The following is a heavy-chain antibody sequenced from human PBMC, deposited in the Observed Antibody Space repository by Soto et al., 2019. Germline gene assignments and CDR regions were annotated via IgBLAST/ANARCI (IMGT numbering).Heavy chain of an antibody. D-gene: IGHD5-18*01. Sequence: QVQLVQSGAEVKKPGASVKVSCKASGYTFTSYDINWVRQATGQGLEWMEWMNPNSGNTGYAQKFQGRVTMTRNTSISTAYMELSSLRSEDTAVYYCARAYRGYSYCYVGEDFDYWGQGTLVTVSS. CDR1: GYTFTSYD. CDR2: MNPNSGNT. CDR3: ARAYRGYSYCYVGEDFDY. J-gene: IGHJ4*02. V-gene: IGHV1-8*01.